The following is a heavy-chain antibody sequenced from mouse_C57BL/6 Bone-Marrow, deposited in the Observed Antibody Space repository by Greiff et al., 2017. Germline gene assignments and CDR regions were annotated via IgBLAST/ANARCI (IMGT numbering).Heavy chain of an antibody. CDR3: ARFEIPLYYYGSSSYYYAMDY. Sequence: QVQLQQSGAELAKPGASVKLSCKASGYTFTSYWMHWVKQRPGQGLEWIGYINPSSGYTKYNQKFKDKATLTADKSSSTAYMQLSSLTYEDSAVYYCARFEIPLYYYGSSSYYYAMDYWGQGTSVTVSS. D-gene: IGHD1-1*01. V-gene: IGHV1-7*01. CDR2: INPSSGYT. J-gene: IGHJ4*01. CDR1: GYTFTSYW.